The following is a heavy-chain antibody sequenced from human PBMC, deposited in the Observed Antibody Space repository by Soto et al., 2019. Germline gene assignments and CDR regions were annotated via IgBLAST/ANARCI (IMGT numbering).Heavy chain of an antibody. V-gene: IGHV1-46*01. Sequence: QVQLVQSGAEVKKPGASVKVSCKASGYIFTAYSMHWVRQAPGQGLEWMGVVNPSGGSTNYAQKFQGRSTMPKDTSTSTVYMDLSSLTSEDTAVYYCAREENCSDGICYSEYFQRWGQGTLVTVSS. D-gene: IGHD2-15*01. CDR3: AREENCSDGICYSEYFQR. CDR1: GYIFTAYS. J-gene: IGHJ1*01. CDR2: VNPSGGST.